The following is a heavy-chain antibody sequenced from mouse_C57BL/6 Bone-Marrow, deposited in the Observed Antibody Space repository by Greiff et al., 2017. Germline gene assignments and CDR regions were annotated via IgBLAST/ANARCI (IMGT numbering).Heavy chain of an antibody. CDR2: ISSGGSYT. Sequence: EVQVVESGGDLVKPGGSLKLSCAASGFTFSSYGMSWVRQTPDKRLEWVATISSGGSYTYYPDSVKGRFTIARDNAKNTLYLQMSMLKSEDTAKYYGARPIDYDGYFDYWGQGTTLTVSS. D-gene: IGHD2-4*01. CDR1: GFTFSSYG. J-gene: IGHJ2*01. V-gene: IGHV5-6*01. CDR3: ARPIDYDGYFDY.